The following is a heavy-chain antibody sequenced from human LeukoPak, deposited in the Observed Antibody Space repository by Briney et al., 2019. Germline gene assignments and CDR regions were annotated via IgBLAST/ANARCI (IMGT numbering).Heavy chain of an antibody. CDR3: ARDTDYYDSSGYFHSYYYYGMDV. Sequence: GGSLTLSCAASGFTFSSYWMSWVRQAPGKGLEWVANIKQEGSETYYVDSVKDRFTISRDNAKNSLYVQMNSMRAEDTAVYYCARDTDYYDSSGYFHSYYYYGMDVWGQGTTVTVSS. J-gene: IGHJ6*02. CDR1: GFTFSSYW. V-gene: IGHV3-7*01. D-gene: IGHD3-22*01. CDR2: IKQEGSET.